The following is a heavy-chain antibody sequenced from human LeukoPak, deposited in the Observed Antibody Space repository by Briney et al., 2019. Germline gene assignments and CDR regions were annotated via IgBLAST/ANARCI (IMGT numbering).Heavy chain of an antibody. V-gene: IGHV1-69*05. J-gene: IGHJ4*02. CDR2: IIPIFGTA. CDR1: GGTFSSYA. CDR3: ARERVEYSYAHNFDY. Sequence: SVKVSCKASGGTFSSYAISWVRQAPGQGLEWMGRIIPIFGTANYAQKFQGRITITTDESTSTAYMELSSLRSEDTAVYYCARERVEYSYAHNFDYWGQGTRVTVSS. D-gene: IGHD5-18*01.